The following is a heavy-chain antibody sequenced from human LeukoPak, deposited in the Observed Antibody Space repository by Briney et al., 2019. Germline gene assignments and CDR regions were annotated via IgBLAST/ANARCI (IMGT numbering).Heavy chain of an antibody. CDR3: ARHYGSGSYDAFDI. V-gene: IGHV5-51*01. D-gene: IGHD3-10*01. CDR1: GYSFTSYW. J-gene: IGHJ3*02. Sequence: GESLKISCKGSGYSFTSYWIGWVRQMPGKGLGWMGIIYPSDSDTTYSPSFQGQVTISADKSISTASLQWSSLKASDTAMYYCARHYGSGSYDAFDIWGQGTMVTVSS. CDR2: IYPSDSDT.